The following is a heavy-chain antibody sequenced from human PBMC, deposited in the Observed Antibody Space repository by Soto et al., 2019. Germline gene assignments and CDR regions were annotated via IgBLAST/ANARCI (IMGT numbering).Heavy chain of an antibody. V-gene: IGHV4-30-4*01. J-gene: IGHJ5*02. CDR3: ARDFYDRSGYEYWFVP. Sequence: TLSLTCTGSGGSISSGDYYWSWIRQPPGKGLEWIGYIYYSGSTYYNPSLKSRVTISVDTPKNQFSLKLSSVTAADTTVYYCARDFYDRSGYEYWFVPWAQGTRVRVS. CDR1: GGSISSGDYY. CDR2: IYYSGST. D-gene: IGHD3-22*01.